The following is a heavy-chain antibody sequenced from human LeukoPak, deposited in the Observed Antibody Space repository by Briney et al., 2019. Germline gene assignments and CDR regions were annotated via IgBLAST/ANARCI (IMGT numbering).Heavy chain of an antibody. D-gene: IGHD1-26*01. Sequence: AGGSLRLSCAVSGLSVSSNYISWVRQAPGKGLEWLSVTYVSGSTYYADSVKGRFIVSRDNSKNTLYLEMNSLRVEDTGVYYCAREVGSWGQGTLVTVSS. CDR3: AREVGS. V-gene: IGHV3-66*01. CDR2: TYVSGST. CDR1: GLSVSSNY. J-gene: IGHJ5*02.